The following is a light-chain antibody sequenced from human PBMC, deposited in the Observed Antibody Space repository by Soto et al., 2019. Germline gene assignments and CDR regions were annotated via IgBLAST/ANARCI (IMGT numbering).Light chain of an antibody. J-gene: IGKJ4*01. CDR1: QGISSW. CDR3: QNYNSVPLT. Sequence: DIQLTQSPSSVSASVGDRVTITCRASQGISSWLAWYQQKSGKAPQLLIYAASTLQSGVPSRFSGSGSGTDFTLTISSLQSEDVATYYCQNYNSVPLTFGGGTKVDI. V-gene: IGKV1-12*01. CDR2: AAS.